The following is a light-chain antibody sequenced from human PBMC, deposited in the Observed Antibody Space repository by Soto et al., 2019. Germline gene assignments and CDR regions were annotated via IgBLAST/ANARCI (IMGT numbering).Light chain of an antibody. CDR2: DSS. J-gene: IGKJ2*01. CDR3: QQCNSWPYT. CDR1: QSVSSN. Sequence: EVVMTQSPATLSLSPGERATLSCRASQSVSSNLVWYQQKPGQAPRLLIYDSSTRATGIPARFSGSGSGTEFTLTISSLQSEDFALYFCQQCNSWPYTFGRGTKLEIK. V-gene: IGKV3-15*01.